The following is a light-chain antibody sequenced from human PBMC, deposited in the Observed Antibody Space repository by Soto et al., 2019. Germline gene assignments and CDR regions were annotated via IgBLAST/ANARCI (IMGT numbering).Light chain of an antibody. CDR1: SSNIGNNF. J-gene: IGLJ2*01. V-gene: IGLV1-51*01. CDR2: DNN. CDR3: VTWDTSLTTTVL. Sequence: QSVLTQPPSVSAALGQKVIISCSGSSSNIGNNFVSWYQQLPGTAPKLLIFDNNKRPSGIPDRFSGSKSGTSATLGITGLQTGDEADYYCVTWDTSLTTTVLFGGGTKVTVL.